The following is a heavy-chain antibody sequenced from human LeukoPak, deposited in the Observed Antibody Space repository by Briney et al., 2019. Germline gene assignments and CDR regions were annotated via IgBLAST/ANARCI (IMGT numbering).Heavy chain of an antibody. V-gene: IGHV4-61*09. D-gene: IGHD3-3*01. CDR2: IRTSGST. CDR3: ARARGITYYDFWSGYYNWFDP. CDR1: GDSISSANFY. Sequence: PSQTLSLTCAVSGDSISSANFYWSWIRQPAGKGLEWIGHIRTSGSTNYNPSLKSRATISVDTSKNQLSLKLGSMTAADTAVYYCARARGITYYDFWSGYYNWFDPWGQGTLVTVSS. J-gene: IGHJ5*02.